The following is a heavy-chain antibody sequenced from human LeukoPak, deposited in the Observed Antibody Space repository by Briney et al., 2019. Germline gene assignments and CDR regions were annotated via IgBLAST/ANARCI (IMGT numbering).Heavy chain of an antibody. D-gene: IGHD6-13*01. Sequence: GGSLRLSCAASGFTFSSYAMHWVRQAPGKGLEWVAVISSDGNNKYYADSVKGRFTISRDNSKNTLYLQMNSLRSEDTAVYYCAKEWGMAAAGRVSFQHWGQGTLVTVSS. V-gene: IGHV3-30-3*01. CDR3: AKEWGMAAAGRVSFQH. J-gene: IGHJ1*01. CDR2: ISSDGNNK. CDR1: GFTFSSYA.